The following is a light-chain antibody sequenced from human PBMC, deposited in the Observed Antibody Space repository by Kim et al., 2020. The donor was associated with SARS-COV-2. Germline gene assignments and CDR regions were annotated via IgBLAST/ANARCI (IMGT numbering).Light chain of an antibody. V-gene: IGLV2-14*03. CDR1: NSDVGHYNF. CDR2: DVS. J-gene: IGLJ1*01. CDR3: SSYTGVSSSYV. Sequence: QSITISCTGTNSDVGHYNFVSWYQQHPGKAPKVMIYDVSNRPSGVSSRFSGSKSGNTASLTISGLQAEDEADYYCSSYTGVSSSYVFGTGTKVTVL.